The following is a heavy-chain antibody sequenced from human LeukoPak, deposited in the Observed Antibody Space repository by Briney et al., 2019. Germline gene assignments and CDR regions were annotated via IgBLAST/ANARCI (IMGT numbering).Heavy chain of an antibody. J-gene: IGHJ4*02. V-gene: IGHV3-7*04. D-gene: IGHD3-10*01. Sequence: GGSLRLSCVASGFKFSDYYMSWVRQAPGKGLEWVADIRHDGRDEYNVDSVKGRFTISRDNAKNSLFLQMNTVTAADTAVYYCARYGFGSYFSLDYWGQGALVTVSS. CDR1: GFKFSDYY. CDR2: IRHDGRDE. CDR3: ARYGFGSYFSLDY.